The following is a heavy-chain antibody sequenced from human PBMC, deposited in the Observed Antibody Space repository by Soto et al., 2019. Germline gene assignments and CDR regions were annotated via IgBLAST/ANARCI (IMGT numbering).Heavy chain of an antibody. J-gene: IGHJ2*01. CDR3: ARMAGPWYFDL. V-gene: IGHV4-34*01. CDR1: GGSFSGFY. CDR2: INHSGSS. Sequence: SETLSLTCAVHGGSFSGFYWIWIRQPPGKGLEWIGEINHSGSSNYNPPLKSRVTMSLDTSRNQFSLSLNSVTAADTAVYYCARMAGPWYFDLWGRGTLVTVSS.